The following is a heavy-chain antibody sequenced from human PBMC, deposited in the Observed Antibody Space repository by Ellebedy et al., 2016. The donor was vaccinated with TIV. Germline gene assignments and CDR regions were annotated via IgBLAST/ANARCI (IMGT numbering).Heavy chain of an antibody. J-gene: IGHJ4*02. Sequence: KLQGRVTMTTDTSTSTAYMELRSLRSDDTAVYYCARDGYYYDSSGYFIDYWGQGTLVTVSS. CDR3: ARDGYYYDSSGYFIDY. D-gene: IGHD3-22*01. V-gene: IGHV1-18*01.